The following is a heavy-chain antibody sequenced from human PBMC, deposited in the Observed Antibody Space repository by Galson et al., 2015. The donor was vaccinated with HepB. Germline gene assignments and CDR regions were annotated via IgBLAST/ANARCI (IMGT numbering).Heavy chain of an antibody. CDR3: AAAYFEGGAKWELLPPGP. Sequence: SLRLSCAASGFTFSDYYMSWIRQAPGKGLEWVSYISSSGSTIYYADSVKGRFTISRDNAKNSLYLQMNSLRAEDTAVYYCAAAYFEGGAKWELLPPGPWGQGTLVTVSS. CDR1: GFTFSDYY. D-gene: IGHD1-26*01. CDR2: ISSSGSTI. J-gene: IGHJ5*02. V-gene: IGHV3-11*01.